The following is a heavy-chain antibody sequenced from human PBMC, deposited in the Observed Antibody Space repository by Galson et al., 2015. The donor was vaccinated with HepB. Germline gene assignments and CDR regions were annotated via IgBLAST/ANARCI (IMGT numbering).Heavy chain of an antibody. CDR3: ARDARPRYGPLPGFHVFDY. J-gene: IGHJ4*02. Sequence: SLRLSCAASGFTFSGYSMNWVRQAPGKGLEWVSSISFTNNFINYADSVKGGFTISGDKAKNSLYLQMSSPRAEDTAVYYCARDARPRYGPLPGFHVFDYWGQGILVAVSS. D-gene: IGHD3-9*01. CDR1: GFTFSGYS. V-gene: IGHV3-21*01. CDR2: ISFTNNFI.